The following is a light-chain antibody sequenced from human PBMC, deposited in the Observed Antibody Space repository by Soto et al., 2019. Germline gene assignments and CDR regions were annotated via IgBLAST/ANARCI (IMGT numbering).Light chain of an antibody. CDR3: QQYGNSPPWT. J-gene: IGKJ1*01. Sequence: EIVLTQSPGTLSLSPGERATLSCRASQSVSSSYLACYQQKPGQAPRLLIYGASSRATCIPDRFSGSGSGTDFTLTISRLEPEDFAVYYCQQYGNSPPWTFGHGTKVEIK. CDR1: QSVSSSY. CDR2: GAS. V-gene: IGKV3-20*01.